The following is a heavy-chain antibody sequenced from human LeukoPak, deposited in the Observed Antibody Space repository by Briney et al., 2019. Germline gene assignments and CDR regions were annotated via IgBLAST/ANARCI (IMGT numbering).Heavy chain of an antibody. D-gene: IGHD4-17*01. CDR2: INQDGGTE. V-gene: IGHV3-7*03. Sequence: PGGSLRLSCAAYGFTFTNYWLTWVRQAPGKGLEWVANINQDGGTEYYVDSVRGRFTISRDNAKNLVYPQINSLRAEDTAVYYCAKEPPTVTKEVGFDYWGQGTLVTGSS. CDR1: GFTFTNYW. CDR3: AKEPPTVTKEVGFDY. J-gene: IGHJ4*02.